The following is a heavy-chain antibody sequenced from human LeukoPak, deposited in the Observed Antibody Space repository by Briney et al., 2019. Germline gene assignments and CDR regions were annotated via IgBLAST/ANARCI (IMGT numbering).Heavy chain of an antibody. CDR2: IYYSGST. D-gene: IGHD6-19*01. CDR1: GGSISSSSYY. V-gene: IGHV4-39*06. J-gene: IGHJ5*02. CDR3: ARVDKSSGWSRKYNWFDP. Sequence: PSETLSLTCTVSGGSISSSSYYWGWIRQPPGKGLEWIGSIYYSGSTYYNPSLKSRVTISVDTSKNQFPLKLSSVTAADTAVYYCARVDKSSGWSRKYNWFDPWGQGTLVTASS.